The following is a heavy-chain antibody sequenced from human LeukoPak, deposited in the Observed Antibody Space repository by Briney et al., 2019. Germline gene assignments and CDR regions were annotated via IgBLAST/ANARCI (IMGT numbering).Heavy chain of an antibody. D-gene: IGHD6-19*01. V-gene: IGHV6-1*01. CDR2: TYYRSDWYN. J-gene: IGHJ4*02. CDR3: AREGIGVAGYFDF. Sequence: SQTLSLTYAISVDNDSSNSAAWNWIRQSPSRGLEWLGRTYYRSDWYNDYAVSVKSRITINPDTYKNHFSLQQKSVNPEDTAVYYCAREGIGVAGYFDFWGQGTLVTVSS. CDR1: VDNDSSNSAA.